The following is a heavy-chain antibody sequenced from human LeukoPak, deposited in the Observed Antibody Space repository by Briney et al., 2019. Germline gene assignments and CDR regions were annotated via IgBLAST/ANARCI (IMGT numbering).Heavy chain of an antibody. D-gene: IGHD6-13*01. Sequence: ASVKASRKASVYTFTSYGISWVRQAPGQGLEWMGWVSAYNGNTNYAQKLQGRVTMTTDTSTSTAYMELRSLRSDDTAVYYCAMGSYSSSWRGYYYGMDVWGQGTTVTVSS. CDR1: VYTFTSYG. CDR2: VSAYNGNT. V-gene: IGHV1-18*01. CDR3: AMGSYSSSWRGYYYGMDV. J-gene: IGHJ6*02.